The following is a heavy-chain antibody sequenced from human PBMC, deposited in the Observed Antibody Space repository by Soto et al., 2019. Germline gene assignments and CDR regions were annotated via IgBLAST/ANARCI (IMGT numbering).Heavy chain of an antibody. Sequence: QVQLQESGPGLVKPSQTLSLTCTVSGCSISSGGYYWSWIRQHPGKSLEWIGYIYYSGSTYYNPSLKSRVTISVDTSKNQFSLKLSSVTAAATAVYYCAREEGGGYDHRWFAPWGQGTLVTVSS. CDR1: GCSISSGGYY. J-gene: IGHJ5*02. CDR3: AREEGGGYDHRWFAP. V-gene: IGHV4-31*03. D-gene: IGHD5-12*01. CDR2: IYYSGST.